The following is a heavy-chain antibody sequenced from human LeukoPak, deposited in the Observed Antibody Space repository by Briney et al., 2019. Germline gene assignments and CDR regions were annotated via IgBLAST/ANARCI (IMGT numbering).Heavy chain of an antibody. CDR3: ARVGKGYRKSDAFDI. CDR2: IYHSGST. CDR1: GYSISSGYF. Sequence: PSETLSLTCTVSGYSISSGYFWGWIRQSPGKGLEWIGSIYHSGSTYYNPSLKSRVTIPVDTSKNQFSLKLSSVTAADTAVYYCARVGKGYRKSDAFDIWGQGTMVTVSS. J-gene: IGHJ3*02. V-gene: IGHV4-38-2*02. D-gene: IGHD5-12*01.